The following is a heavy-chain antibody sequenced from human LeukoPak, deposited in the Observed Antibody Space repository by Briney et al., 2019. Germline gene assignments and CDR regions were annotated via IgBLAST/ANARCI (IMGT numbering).Heavy chain of an antibody. CDR2: INPNSGRT. CDR3: AREEGGGCYDS. D-gene: IGHD6-19*01. V-gene: IGHV1-2*02. CDR1: GYTFTGYY. J-gene: IGHJ4*02. Sequence: ASVSVSCKASGYTFTGYYMHWVRQAPGQGLEWMGWINPNSGRTNYAQKLQGRVTMTRDTSITTAYMELSRLRSDDTAVYYCAREEGGGCYDSWGQGTRVTSSS.